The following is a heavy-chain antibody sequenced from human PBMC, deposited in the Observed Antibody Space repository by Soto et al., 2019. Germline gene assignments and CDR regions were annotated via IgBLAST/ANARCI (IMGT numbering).Heavy chain of an antibody. V-gene: IGHV1-46*01. CDR1: RDTFTSYY. CDR2: INPHGGST. J-gene: IGHJ5*02. Sequence: ASVKVSCKAPRDTFTSYYINWVRQAPGQGLEWMGVINPHGGSTAYAQKFKGRVTLTRDTSASTVYMEVSSLTSEDTAMYYCAXXXXGNXXIXREXXNXFXPXXXXXXVTGXS. CDR3: AXXXXGNXXIXREXXNXFXP.